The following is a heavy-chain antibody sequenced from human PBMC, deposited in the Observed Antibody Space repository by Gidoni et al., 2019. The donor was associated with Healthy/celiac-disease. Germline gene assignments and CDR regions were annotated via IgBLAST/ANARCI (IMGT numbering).Heavy chain of an antibody. CDR2: IYYSGST. CDR1: GCSISSSSSY. D-gene: IGHD3-22*01. Sequence: QLQLQESGPGLVKPSETLSLTCTVSGCSISSSSSYWGLIRQTPGKGLEWIGSIYYSGSTYYNPYLKSRVTISVDTSKNQFSRKLSSVTAADTAVYYCARDGSRTYYYDSSGYSGDNWFDPWGQGTLVTVSS. J-gene: IGHJ5*02. V-gene: IGHV4-39*07. CDR3: ARDGSRTYYYDSSGYSGDNWFDP.